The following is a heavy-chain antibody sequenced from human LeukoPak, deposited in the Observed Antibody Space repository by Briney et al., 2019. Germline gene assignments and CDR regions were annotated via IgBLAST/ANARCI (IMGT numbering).Heavy chain of an antibody. D-gene: IGHD3-10*01. CDR3: ARVSSRVFDY. CDR1: GDSVSNNNVA. CDR2: TYYRSKWYN. Sequence: SQTLSLTCAISGDSVSNNNVASNWIRQSPSRGLEWLGRTYYRSKWYNDYAISVKSRITINPDTSMNQFSLQLNSVTPDDTAVYYCARVSSRVFDYWGQGTLVTVSS. J-gene: IGHJ4*02. V-gene: IGHV6-1*01.